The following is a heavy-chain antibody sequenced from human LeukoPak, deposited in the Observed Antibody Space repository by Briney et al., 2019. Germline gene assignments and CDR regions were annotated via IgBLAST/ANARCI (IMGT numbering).Heavy chain of an antibody. CDR1: GYSISSGYY. D-gene: IGHD3-3*01. J-gene: IGHJ3*02. CDR2: IYHSGST. V-gene: IGHV4-38-2*02. CDR3: ARGAFGVLLSAFDI. Sequence: PSETLSLTCTVSGYSISSGYYWGWIRQPPGQGLEWIGNIYHSGSTYSNPSLKSRVIISVDTSKNQFSLKLSSVTAADTAVYWCARGAFGVLLSAFDIWGQGTMVTVSS.